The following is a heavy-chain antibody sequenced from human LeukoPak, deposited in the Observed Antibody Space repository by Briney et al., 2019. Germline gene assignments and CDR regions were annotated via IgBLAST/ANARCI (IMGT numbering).Heavy chain of an antibody. CDR2: IYYSGST. J-gene: IGHJ4*02. V-gene: IGHV4-59*01. CDR1: GGSISSYY. Sequence: SETLSLSCTVSGGSISSYYWSWIRQPPGKGLEWIGYIYYSGSTNYNPSLKGRVTISVETSKNEFSLKLRSVTAADTAVYYCARVTGYRIEDYFDYWGQGTLVTVSS. CDR3: ARVTGYRIEDYFDY. D-gene: IGHD6-13*01.